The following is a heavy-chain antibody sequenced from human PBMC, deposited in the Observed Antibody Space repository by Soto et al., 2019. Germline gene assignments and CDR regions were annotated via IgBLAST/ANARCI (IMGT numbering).Heavy chain of an antibody. V-gene: IGHV4-4*02. CDR2: IYHSGST. CDR3: ARDVGYHYDGSPSGQFDF. J-gene: IGHJ4*02. D-gene: IGHD3-22*01. Sequence: KPSETLSLAWVVSGNSISTTNWWSWVRQSPGKGLEWIGEIYHSGSTNYTQSLKSRVTISVDKSKNQFSLKLSSVTAADTAVYYCARDVGYHYDGSPSGQFDFWGQGTLVTVSS. CDR1: GNSISTTNW.